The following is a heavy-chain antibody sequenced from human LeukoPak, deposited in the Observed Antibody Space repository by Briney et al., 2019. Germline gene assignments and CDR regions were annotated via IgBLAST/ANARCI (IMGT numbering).Heavy chain of an antibody. CDR2: ISYDGSNK. CDR3: ARDLIGRYTFDY. Sequence: PGKSLRLSCAASGFTFSSYGMHWVRQAPGKGLEWVAVISYDGSNKYYADSVKGRFTISRENSKNTLHLQMNSLKTEDTAVYYCARDLIGRYTFDYCGQGTLVTVSS. D-gene: IGHD3-10*01. J-gene: IGHJ4*02. CDR1: GFTFSSYG. V-gene: IGHV3-30*03.